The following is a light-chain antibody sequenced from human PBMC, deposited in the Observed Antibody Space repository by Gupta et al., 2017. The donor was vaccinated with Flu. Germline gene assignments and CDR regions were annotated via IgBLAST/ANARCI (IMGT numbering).Light chain of an antibody. V-gene: IGKV1-5*03. CDR1: QSISSR. CDR2: RAS. Sequence: VGDRVTITCRASQSISSRLTWYQQKPGKAPKLLIYRASTLESGVPSRFSGSGSGTEYTLTISSLQPDDFATYYCQQYDTYWTFGQGTKVDIK. CDR3: QQYDTYWT. J-gene: IGKJ1*01.